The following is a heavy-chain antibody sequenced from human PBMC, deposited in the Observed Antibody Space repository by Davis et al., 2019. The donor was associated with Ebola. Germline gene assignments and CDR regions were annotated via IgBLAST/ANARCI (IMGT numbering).Heavy chain of an antibody. CDR2: INHSGST. Sequence: MPSETLSLTCAVYGGSFSGYYWSWIRQPPGKGLEWIGEINHSGSTNYNPSLKSRVTISVDTSKNQFSLKLTSVTAADTAVYYCATSQDCSNTSCDNWFDPWGQGTLVTVSS. J-gene: IGHJ5*02. D-gene: IGHD2-2*01. CDR1: GGSFSGYY. V-gene: IGHV4-34*01. CDR3: ATSQDCSNTSCDNWFDP.